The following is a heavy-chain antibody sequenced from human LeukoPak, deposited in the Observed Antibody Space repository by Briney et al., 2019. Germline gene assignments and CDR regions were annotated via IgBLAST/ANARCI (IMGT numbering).Heavy chain of an antibody. J-gene: IGHJ4*02. D-gene: IGHD3-3*01. CDR1: GGTFSNYA. CDR2: IMPIFDTA. Sequence: GASVKVSCKASGGTFSNYAISWVRQAPGQGLEWMGGIMPIFDTADYAQKFQGRITITADESTSTVYMELSSLRSEDTVVYYCAREEERIAIFGVTNSRFDYWGQGTLVTVSS. V-gene: IGHV1-69*13. CDR3: AREEERIAIFGVTNSRFDY.